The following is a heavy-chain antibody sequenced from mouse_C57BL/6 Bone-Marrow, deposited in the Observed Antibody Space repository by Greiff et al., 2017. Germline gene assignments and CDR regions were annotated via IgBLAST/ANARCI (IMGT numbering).Heavy chain of an antibody. J-gene: IGHJ4*01. CDR2: IYPGSGNT. D-gene: IGHD2-2*01. V-gene: IGHV1-76*01. CDR1: GYTFTDYY. Sequence: VKLVESGAELVRPGASVMLSCKASGYTFTDYYINWVKQRPGQGLEWIARIYPGSGNTYYNEKFKGKATLTAEKSSSTAYMQLSSLTSEDSAVYFCASWGILWLRRGGYYYAMDYWGQGTSVTVSS. CDR3: ASWGILWLRRGGYYYAMDY.